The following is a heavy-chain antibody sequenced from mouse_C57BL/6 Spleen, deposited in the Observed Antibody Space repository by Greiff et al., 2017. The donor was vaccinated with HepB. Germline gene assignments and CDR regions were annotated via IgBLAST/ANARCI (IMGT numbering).Heavy chain of an antibody. CDR1: GFTFTDYY. Sequence: EVQLQQSGPVLVKPGPSVKISCKASGFTFTDYYMHWVKQSHGKSLEWIGLVYPYNGGTSYNQKFKGKAKLNVDTYSSTAYMELNSLTSEDFAVYYCARSNYSNSYWYFDVWGTGTTVTVSS. J-gene: IGHJ1*03. V-gene: IGHV1-36*01. CDR3: ARSNYSNSYWYFDV. D-gene: IGHD2-5*01. CDR2: VYPYNGGT.